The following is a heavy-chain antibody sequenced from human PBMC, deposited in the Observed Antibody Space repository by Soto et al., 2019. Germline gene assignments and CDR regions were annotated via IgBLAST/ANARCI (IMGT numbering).Heavy chain of an antibody. CDR3: ARLDTMHGGGFDY. D-gene: IGHD3-10*01. CDR1: GGSISSSSYY. J-gene: IGHJ4*02. V-gene: IGHV4-39*01. Sequence: QLQLQESGPGLVKPSETLSLTCTVSGGSISSSSYYWGWIRQPPGKGLEWIGSIYYSGSTYYNPSLKSRVTISVDTSKNQFSLKLSSVTAADTAVYYCARLDTMHGGGFDYWGQGTLVTVSS. CDR2: IYYSGST.